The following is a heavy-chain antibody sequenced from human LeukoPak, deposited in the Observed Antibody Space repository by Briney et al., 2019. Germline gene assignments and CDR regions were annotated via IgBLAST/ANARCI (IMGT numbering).Heavy chain of an antibody. CDR3: AKLGDCSSSSCYPRTPIDY. J-gene: IGHJ4*02. V-gene: IGHV3-23*01. Sequence: GGSLRPSCAASGFTFNNYAMNWVRQAPGKGLEWVSSISGGGETTYYADSVKGRFAISRDNSKNTLFLQMNSLRAEDTAVYYCAKLGDCSSSSCYPRTPIDYWGQGTLVTVSS. D-gene: IGHD2-2*01. CDR1: GFTFNNYA. CDR2: ISGGGETT.